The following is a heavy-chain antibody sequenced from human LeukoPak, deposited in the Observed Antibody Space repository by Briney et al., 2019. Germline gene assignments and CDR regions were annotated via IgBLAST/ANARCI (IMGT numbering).Heavy chain of an antibody. CDR2: ISYDGSNK. Sequence: PGRSLRLSCAASGFTFSSYAVHWVRQAPGKGLEWVAVISYDGSNKYYAGSVKGRFTISRDNSKNTLYLQMNSLGAEDTAVYYWAREPLYNNGWQRHFDAWGQGTLVTVSS. V-gene: IGHV3-30-3*01. CDR3: AREPLYNNGWQRHFDA. CDR1: GFTFSSYA. J-gene: IGHJ4*02. D-gene: IGHD6-19*01.